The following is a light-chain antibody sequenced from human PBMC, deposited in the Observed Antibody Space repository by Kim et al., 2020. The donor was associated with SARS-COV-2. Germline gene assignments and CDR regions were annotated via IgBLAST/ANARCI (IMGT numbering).Light chain of an antibody. CDR2: GNN. CDR3: QSYDSSLSGSV. CDR1: SSNIGAGYD. V-gene: IGLV1-40*01. Sequence: QRVTIPCTGSSSNIGAGYDVHWYQQFPGTAPNLLIYGNNNRPSGVPDRFSGSKSGTSASLAITGLQAEDEADYYCQSYDSSLSGSVFGGGTKLTVL. J-gene: IGLJ3*02.